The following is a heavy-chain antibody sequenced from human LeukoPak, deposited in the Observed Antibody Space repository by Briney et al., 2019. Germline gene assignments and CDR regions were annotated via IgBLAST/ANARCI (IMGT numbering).Heavy chain of an antibody. J-gene: IGHJ4*02. V-gene: IGHV3-30-3*01. CDR3: AGSSSWYYFDY. CDR2: ISYDGSNK. CDR1: GFTFSNYA. D-gene: IGHD6-13*01. Sequence: PGGSLRLSCAASGFTFSNYAMHWVRQAPGKGLEWVAVISYDGSNKYYADSVKGRFTISRDNSKNTLYLQMNSLRAEDTAVYYCAGSSSWYYFDYWGQGTLVTVSS.